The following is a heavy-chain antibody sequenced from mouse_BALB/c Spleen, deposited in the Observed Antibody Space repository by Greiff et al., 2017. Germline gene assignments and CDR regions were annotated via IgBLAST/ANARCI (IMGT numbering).Heavy chain of an antibody. J-gene: IGHJ1*01. D-gene: IGHD1-2*01. CDR3: TRFITTAHWYFDV. V-gene: IGHV1-69*02. CDR1: GYTFTSYW. CDR2: IYPSDSYT. Sequence: QVQLQQSGAELVRPGASVKLSCKASGYTFTSYWINWVKQRPGQGLEWIGNIYPSDSYTNYNQKFKDKATLTVDKSSSTAYMQLSSPTSEDSAVYYCTRFITTAHWYFDVWGAGTTVTVSS.